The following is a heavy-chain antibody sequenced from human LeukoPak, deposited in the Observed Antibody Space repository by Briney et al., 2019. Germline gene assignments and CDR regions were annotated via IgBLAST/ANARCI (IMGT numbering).Heavy chain of an antibody. D-gene: IGHD3-3*01. V-gene: IGHV3-21*01. Sequence: GGSLRLSCAASGFTFSSYSMNWVRQAPGKGLEWVSSISSSSSYIYYADSVKGRFTISRDNAKNSLYLQMNSLRAEDTAVYYCARGYYDFWSGYYTGDYYYYMDVWGKGTTVTVSS. J-gene: IGHJ6*03. CDR3: ARGYYDFWSGYYTGDYYYYMDV. CDR2: ISSSSSYI. CDR1: GFTFSSYS.